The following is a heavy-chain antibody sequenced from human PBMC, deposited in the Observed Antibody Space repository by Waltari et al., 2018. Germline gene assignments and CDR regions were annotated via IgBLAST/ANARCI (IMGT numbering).Heavy chain of an antibody. J-gene: IGHJ4*02. V-gene: IGHV4-39*07. CDR2: IYYSGST. D-gene: IGHD5-12*01. CDR1: GGSISSSSYY. Sequence: QLQLQESAPGLVKPSETLSLTCTVSGGSISSSSYYWGWIRQPPGKGLEWIGSIYYSGSTYYNPSLKSRVTISVDTSKNQFSLKLSSVTAADTAVYYCARVGRDGYKNWGQGTLVTVSS. CDR3: ARVGRDGYKN.